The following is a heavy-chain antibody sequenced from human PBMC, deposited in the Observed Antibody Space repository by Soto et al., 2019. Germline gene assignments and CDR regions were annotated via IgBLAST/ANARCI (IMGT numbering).Heavy chain of an antibody. D-gene: IGHD3-9*01. Sequence: SETLSLTCTVSGSSISSYYWSWIRQPPGKGLEWIGYIYYSGSTNYNPSLKSRVTISVDTSKNQFSLKLSSVTAADTAVYYCARADYDILTGYILDYWGQGTLVTVSS. CDR2: IYYSGST. V-gene: IGHV4-59*01. CDR3: ARADYDILTGYILDY. CDR1: GSSISSYY. J-gene: IGHJ4*02.